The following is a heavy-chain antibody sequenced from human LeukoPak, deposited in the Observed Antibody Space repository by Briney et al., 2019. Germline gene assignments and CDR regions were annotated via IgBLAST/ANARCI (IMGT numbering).Heavy chain of an antibody. CDR3: AREHLGFGELFGFDP. Sequence: PSETLSLTCAVYGGSFSGYYWSWIRQPPGKGLEWIGEINHSGSTNYNPSLKSRVSISVDTSKNQFSLKLSSVTAADTAVHYCAREHLGFGELFGFDPWGQGTLVTVSS. CDR1: GGSFSGYY. D-gene: IGHD3-10*01. CDR2: INHSGST. V-gene: IGHV4-34*01. J-gene: IGHJ5*02.